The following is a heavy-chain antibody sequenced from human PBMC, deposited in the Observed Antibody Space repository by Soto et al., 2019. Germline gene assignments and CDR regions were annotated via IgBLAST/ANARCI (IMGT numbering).Heavy chain of an antibody. J-gene: IGHJ6*02. CDR2: ISSSSSYI. Sequence: GGSLRLSCAASGFTFSSYSMNCVRQAPGKGLEWVSSISSSSSYIYYADSVKGRFTISRDNAKNSLYLQMNSLRAEDTAVYYCARDRGEYSSSWYGYYYGMDVWGQGTTVTAP. CDR1: GFTFSSYS. V-gene: IGHV3-21*01. CDR3: ARDRGEYSSSWYGYYYGMDV. D-gene: IGHD6-13*01.